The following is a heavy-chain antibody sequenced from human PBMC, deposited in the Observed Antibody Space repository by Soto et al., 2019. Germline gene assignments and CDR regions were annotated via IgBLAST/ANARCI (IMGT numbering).Heavy chain of an antibody. J-gene: IGHJ4*02. D-gene: IGHD6-6*01. CDR3: ARQKSTSSLRVDY. Sequence: PGESLKISCQGSGYTFSNFWIIWVRQMPGKGLEWMGRIDPSDSYTTYSPSFQGHVTISADKSISTAYLQWNSLKASDTAMYYCARQKSTSSLRVDYWGQGTQVTVSS. V-gene: IGHV5-10-1*01. CDR1: GYTFSNFW. CDR2: IDPSDSYT.